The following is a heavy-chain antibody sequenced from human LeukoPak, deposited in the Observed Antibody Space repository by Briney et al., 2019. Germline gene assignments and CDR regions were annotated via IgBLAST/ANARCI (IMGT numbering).Heavy chain of an antibody. J-gene: IGHJ4*02. Sequence: PSETLSLTCAVYGVSFSGYYWSWIRQPPGKGLEWIGEINHSGSTNYNPSLKSRVTISVDRSKNQFSLKLSSVTAADTAVYYCARALPTVTFDYWGQGTLVTVSS. CDR2: INHSGST. CDR3: ARALPTVTFDY. CDR1: GVSFSGYY. D-gene: IGHD4-17*01. V-gene: IGHV4-34*01.